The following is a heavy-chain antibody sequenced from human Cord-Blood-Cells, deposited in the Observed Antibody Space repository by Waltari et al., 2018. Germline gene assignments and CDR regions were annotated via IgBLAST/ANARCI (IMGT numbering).Heavy chain of an antibody. CDR2: IYYSGST. D-gene: IGHD1-26*01. CDR1: GGSISSSSYY. CDR3: ARHFWGATTIDY. J-gene: IGHJ4*02. Sequence: QLQLQESGPGLVKPSDTLSLTRTVSGGSISSSSYYLGRIRQPPGKGLEWIGSIYYSGSTYYNPSLKSRVTISVDTSKNQFSLKLSSVTAADTVVYYCARHFWGATTIDYWGQGTLVTVSS. V-gene: IGHV4-39*01.